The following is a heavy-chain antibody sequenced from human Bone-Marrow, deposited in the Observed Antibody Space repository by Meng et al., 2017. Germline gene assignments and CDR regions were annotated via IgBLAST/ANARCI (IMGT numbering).Heavy chain of an antibody. V-gene: IGHV1-46*01. CDR2: INPSGGST. CDR3: ARETTRVWWFDP. J-gene: IGHJ5*02. Sequence: VQLVQSGAEVKKPGASVKVSCKASGYTFTGYYMHWVRQAPGQGLEWMGRINPSGGSTSYAQKFQGRVTMTRDTSTSTVYMELSSLRSEDTAVYYCARETTRVWWFDPWGQGTLVTVSS. CDR1: GYTFTGYY. D-gene: IGHD1-1*01.